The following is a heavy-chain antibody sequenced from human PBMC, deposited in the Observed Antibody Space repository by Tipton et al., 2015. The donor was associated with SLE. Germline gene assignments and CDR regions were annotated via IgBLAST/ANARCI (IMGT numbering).Heavy chain of an antibody. J-gene: IGHJ4*02. V-gene: IGHV4-4*07. Sequence: LRLSCTVSGGSISRYYWSWIRQPAGKGLEWIGRIYTSGSTNYNPSLKSRVTISVDTSKNQFSLKLSSVTAADTAVYYCARGFPQPNWNYEPFDYWGQGTLVTVSS. D-gene: IGHD1-7*01. CDR2: IYTSGST. CDR3: ARGFPQPNWNYEPFDY. CDR1: GGSISRYY.